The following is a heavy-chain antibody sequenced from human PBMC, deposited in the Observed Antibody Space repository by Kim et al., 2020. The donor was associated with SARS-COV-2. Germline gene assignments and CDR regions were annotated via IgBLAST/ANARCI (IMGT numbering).Heavy chain of an antibody. Sequence: SGPTLVNPTQTLTLTCTFSGFSLSTSGMCVSWIRQPPGKALEWLARIDWDDDKYYSTSLKTRLTISKDTSKNQVVLTMTNMDPVDTATYYCARMGAAAGTKHSYYYGMDVWGQGTTVTVSS. D-gene: IGHD6-13*01. J-gene: IGHJ6*02. V-gene: IGHV2-70*11. CDR1: GFSLSTSGMC. CDR2: IDWDDDK. CDR3: ARMGAAAGTKHSYYYGMDV.